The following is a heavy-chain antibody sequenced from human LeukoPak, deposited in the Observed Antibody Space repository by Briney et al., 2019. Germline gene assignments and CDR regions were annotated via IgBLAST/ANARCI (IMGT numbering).Heavy chain of an antibody. CDR2: IYTSGST. CDR1: GGSISSGSYY. Sequence: SQTLSLTCTVSGGSISSGSYYWSWIRQPAGKGLEWIGRIYTSGSTNYNPSLKSRVTISVDMSKNQFSLKLSSVTAADTAVYYCARGSQYCSSTSCFFDYWGQGTLVTVSS. CDR3: ARGSQYCSSTSCFFDY. D-gene: IGHD2-2*01. J-gene: IGHJ4*02. V-gene: IGHV4-61*02.